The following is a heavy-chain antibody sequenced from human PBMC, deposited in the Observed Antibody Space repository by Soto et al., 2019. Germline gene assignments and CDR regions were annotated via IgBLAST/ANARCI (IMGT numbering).Heavy chain of an antibody. CDR3: ARLSAYTFDP. CDR2: IFYSGST. CDR1: GGSISSY. D-gene: IGHD5-18*01. Sequence: SETLSLTCTVSGGSISSYWSWIRQPPGKGLEWIGWIFYSGSTHYNPPLKSRVTISIDTSKNQFSLRLSSVTAADTAVYYCARLSAYTFDPWSQGTLVTVSS. J-gene: IGHJ5*02. V-gene: IGHV4-59*08.